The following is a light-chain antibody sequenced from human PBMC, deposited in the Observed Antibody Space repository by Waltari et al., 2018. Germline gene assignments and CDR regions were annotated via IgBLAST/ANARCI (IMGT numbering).Light chain of an antibody. CDR3: QQCGGSPYT. J-gene: IGKJ2*01. V-gene: IGKV3-20*01. CDR2: SAS. CDR1: QSGRDNC. Sequence: EIVMTQSPGTLSLSPGERATLSRRASQSGRDNCLAWYQQKPGQAPRLLIYSASSRVTGTPDRFSGSGSGTDFTLTINRLEPEDFAVYFCQQCGGSPYTFGQGTNLQIK.